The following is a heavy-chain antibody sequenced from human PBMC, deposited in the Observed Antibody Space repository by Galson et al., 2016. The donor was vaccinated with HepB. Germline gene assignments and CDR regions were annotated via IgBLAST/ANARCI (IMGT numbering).Heavy chain of an antibody. CDR2: ISGTGGTT. D-gene: IGHD3-3*01. V-gene: IGHV3-23*01. Sequence: SLRLSCAGSGFTFNSYAMNWVRQAPGKGLEWVSGISGTGGTTYYADSVKGRFTISRDNSKNPLYLRMNSLRAEDTAVYYCAKGDDFLSGYYGGLWGQGTLVTVSS. J-gene: IGHJ4*02. CDR3: AKGDDFLSGYYGGL. CDR1: GFTFNSYA.